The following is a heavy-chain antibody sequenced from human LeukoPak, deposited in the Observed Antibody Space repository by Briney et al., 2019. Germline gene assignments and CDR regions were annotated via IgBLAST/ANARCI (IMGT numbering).Heavy chain of an antibody. CDR1: GGSFTGYY. CDR3: ARARGEVAIDY. Sequence: PSETLSLTCAVYGGSFTGYYWSWVRQPPGRGLEWIGEINHSGSTNYNPSLKSRVTLSVDTSKNQFSLKLNSVTAADTAVYYCARARGEVAIDYWGQGTRVTVSS. CDR2: INHSGST. J-gene: IGHJ4*02. D-gene: IGHD5-12*01. V-gene: IGHV4-34*01.